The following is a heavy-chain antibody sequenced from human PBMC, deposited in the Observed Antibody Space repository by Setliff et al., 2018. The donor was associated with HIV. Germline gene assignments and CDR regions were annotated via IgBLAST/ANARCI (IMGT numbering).Heavy chain of an antibody. Sequence: SETLSLTCTVSGGSISSYYWGWIRQPPGKGLEWIGYIYYSGSTNYNSSLKSRVTLSVDTSKHQFSLRLSSVTAADTAVYYCARVQMASAAFDVWGQGTMVTV. CDR2: IYYSGST. CDR3: ARVQMASAAFDV. CDR1: GGSISSYY. V-gene: IGHV4-59*01. J-gene: IGHJ3*01.